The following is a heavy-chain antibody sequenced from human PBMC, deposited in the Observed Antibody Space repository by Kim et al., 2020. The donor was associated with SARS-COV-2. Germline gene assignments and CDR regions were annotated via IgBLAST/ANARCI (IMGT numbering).Heavy chain of an antibody. V-gene: IGHV3-21*01. CDR1: GFTFSSYS. CDR3: ARDFLGDTAMVAYYYYGMDV. D-gene: IGHD5-18*01. CDR2: ISSSSSYL. Sequence: GGSLRLSCAASGFTFSSYSMNWVRQAPGKGLEWVSSISSSSSYLYYADSVKGRFTISRDNAKNSLYLQMNSLRAEDTAVYYCARDFLGDTAMVAYYYYGMDVWGHGHTVTVSS. J-gene: IGHJ6*02.